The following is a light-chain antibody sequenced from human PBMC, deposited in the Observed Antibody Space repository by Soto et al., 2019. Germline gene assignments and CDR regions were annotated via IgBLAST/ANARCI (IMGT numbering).Light chain of an antibody. CDR3: SSFVGAPVI. J-gene: IGLJ2*01. Sequence: QSALTQPPSASGSPGQPVTIPCSGTSTDVGEYNYVSWYQQHPGKVPKLIIFEVNKRPSGVPDRFSGSKSGDTASLTVSGLQAEDEADYYCSSFVGAPVIFGGGTKLTVL. V-gene: IGLV2-8*01. CDR2: EVN. CDR1: STDVGEYNY.